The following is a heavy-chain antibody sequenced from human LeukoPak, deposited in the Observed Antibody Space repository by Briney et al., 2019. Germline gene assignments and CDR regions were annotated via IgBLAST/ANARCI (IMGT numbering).Heavy chain of an antibody. Sequence: ASVKVSCKASGYTFTVYYMHWVRQAPGQGLEWMGWINPNSGGTNYAQKFQGRVTMTRDTSISTAYMELSRLRSDDTAVYYCAREYSSSWYAFDIWGQGTMVTVSS. CDR2: INPNSGGT. J-gene: IGHJ3*02. V-gene: IGHV1-2*02. CDR3: AREYSSSWYAFDI. D-gene: IGHD6-13*01. CDR1: GYTFTVYY.